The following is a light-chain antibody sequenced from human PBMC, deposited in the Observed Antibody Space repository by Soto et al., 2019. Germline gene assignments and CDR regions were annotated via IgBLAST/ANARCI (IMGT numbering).Light chain of an antibody. J-gene: IGKJ5*01. CDR2: WAS. CDR3: QQSYGAPIT. V-gene: IGKV4-1*01. Sequence: DIVMTQSPDSLAVSLGERATINCKSSQSVLSSSDNKNYLAWYQQKPGQPPKLLIYWASTRESGVPDRFSGSGSGTEFTLTISSRQAEDVAVYYCQQSYGAPITFGQGTRLETK. CDR1: QSVLSSSDNKNY.